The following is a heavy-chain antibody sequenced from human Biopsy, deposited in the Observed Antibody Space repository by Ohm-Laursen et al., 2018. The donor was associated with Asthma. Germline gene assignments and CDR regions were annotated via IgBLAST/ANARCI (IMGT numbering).Heavy chain of an antibody. V-gene: IGHV3-30*18. D-gene: IGHD1-26*01. Sequence: SLRLSCAAAGFSFSNFGMHWVRQAPGKGLEWVAVISFDGSNEDYADSVKGRFTISRDNSKNTLFLEMNSLRPEDTTVYYCAKELFPGWELRRGPDSWGQGTLVTVSS. J-gene: IGHJ4*02. CDR2: ISFDGSNE. CDR1: GFSFSNFG. CDR3: AKELFPGWELRRGPDS.